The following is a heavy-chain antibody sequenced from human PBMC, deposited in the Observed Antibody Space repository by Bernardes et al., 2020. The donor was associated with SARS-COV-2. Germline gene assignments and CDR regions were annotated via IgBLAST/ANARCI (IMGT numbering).Heavy chain of an antibody. D-gene: IGHD2-2*01. Sequence: GGSLRLSCAASGFTFNSYDMMWVRQAPGRGLEWVSYISGRGTTIYYADSVKGRFTISRDNAKNSRYLQMHSLRAEDTAVYYCARDRSFCSSNSCYAYDRFYGLDVWGRGTTVTVSS. V-gene: IGHV3-48*03. J-gene: IGHJ6*02. CDR3: ARDRSFCSSNSCYAYDRFYGLDV. CDR1: GFTFNSYD. CDR2: ISGRGTTI.